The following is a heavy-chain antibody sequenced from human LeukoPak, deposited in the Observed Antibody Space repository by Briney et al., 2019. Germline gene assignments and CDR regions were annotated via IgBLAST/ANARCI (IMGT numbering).Heavy chain of an antibody. D-gene: IGHD6-19*01. J-gene: IGHJ3*02. CDR1: GFTFEDYA. V-gene: IGHV3-9*01. Sequence: GRSLRLSCAASGFTFEDYAMHWVRQAPGKGLEWVSGISWNSDYIAYAGSVKGRFTISRDSAKNYLYLQMNSLRPEDTALYYCAKPPSSGWYRGDFDTWGQGTMVTVSS. CDR2: ISWNSDYI. CDR3: AKPPSSGWYRGDFDT.